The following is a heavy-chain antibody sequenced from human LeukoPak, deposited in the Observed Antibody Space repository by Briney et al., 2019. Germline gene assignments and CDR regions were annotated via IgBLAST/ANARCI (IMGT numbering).Heavy chain of an antibody. CDR3: ARMIWGAITDY. D-gene: IGHD3-10*01. CDR1: GYTFSTFP. Sequence: GASVKVSCKASGYTFSTFPINWVRQAPGQGLEWMGWISAYNGNTNYAQKLQGRVTMTTDTSTGTAYMELRSLRSDDTAVYYCARMIWGAITDYWGQGTLVTVSS. CDR2: ISAYNGNT. J-gene: IGHJ4*02. V-gene: IGHV1-18*01.